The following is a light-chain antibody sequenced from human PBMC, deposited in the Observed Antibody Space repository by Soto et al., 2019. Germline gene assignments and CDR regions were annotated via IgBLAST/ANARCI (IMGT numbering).Light chain of an antibody. CDR1: QGISSA. CDR2: KAS. J-gene: IGKJ1*01. CDR3: QQYNSYSWT. Sequence: QLTQSAASLSVSVGDRVTITCRASQGISSALAWYQQKPGKAPQILIYKASSLESGVPSRFSGSGSGTEFNLTISSLQPDDFATYYCQQYNSYSWTFGQGTKVDI. V-gene: IGKV1-5*03.